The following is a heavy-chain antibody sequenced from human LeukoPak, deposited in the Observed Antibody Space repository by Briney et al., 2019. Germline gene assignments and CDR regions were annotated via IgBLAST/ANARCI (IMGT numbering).Heavy chain of an antibody. CDR1: GGSISSGCYY. Sequence: PSETLSLTCTVSGGSISSGCYYWSWIRQHPGKGLEWIGYIYYSVSTYYNPSPKSRVTISVDTSKNQFSLKLSSVTAADTAVYYCARRGDDILTGYYYFDYWGQGTLVTVSS. J-gene: IGHJ4*02. CDR2: IYYSVST. V-gene: IGHV4-31*03. CDR3: ARRGDDILTGYYYFDY. D-gene: IGHD3-9*01.